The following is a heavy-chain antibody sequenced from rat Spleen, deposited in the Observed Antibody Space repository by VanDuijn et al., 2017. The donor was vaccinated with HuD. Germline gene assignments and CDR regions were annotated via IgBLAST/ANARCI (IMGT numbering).Heavy chain of an antibody. CDR3: ARHLREASGVMDA. CDR2: IWAGGGT. CDR1: GFSLPSYH. J-gene: IGHJ4*01. Sequence: QVQLMESGPGLVQPSETLSLTCTVSGFSLPSYHVSWVRQPPGKSLVWMGTIWAGGGTNYNSAVKSRLSISRDTSKGQVLLKMNSLQPEDTGTYYCARHLREASGVMDAWGQGASVTVSS. V-gene: IGHV2-72*01. D-gene: IGHD4-3*01.